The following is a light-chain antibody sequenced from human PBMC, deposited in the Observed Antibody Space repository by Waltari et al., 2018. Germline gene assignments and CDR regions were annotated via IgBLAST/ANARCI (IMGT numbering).Light chain of an antibody. Sequence: DIQMTQFPSTLSASVGDRVTITCRASQSISTWLDWYQQKPGKAPKLLIYKASGLEDGVPSRFSGSGSGTEFTLTISSLQPDDFATYYCQHYDSYPWTFGQGTKVDIK. CDR2: KAS. J-gene: IGKJ1*01. V-gene: IGKV1-5*03. CDR3: QHYDSYPWT. CDR1: QSISTW.